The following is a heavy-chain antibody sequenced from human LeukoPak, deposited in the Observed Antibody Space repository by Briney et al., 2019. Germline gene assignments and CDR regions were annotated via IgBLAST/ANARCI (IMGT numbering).Heavy chain of an antibody. CDR2: INPNTGAT. J-gene: IGHJ4*02. D-gene: IGHD6-19*01. Sequence: ASVNVSCKPSGYTFTGYYLHWVRQAPGQGPEWMGWINPNTGATMYSQKFQGRVTMTRDTSVSTGYMELRSLTSDDSAVYYCARDRVGSGWPRPYYFEIWGQRTLVTVSS. CDR1: GYTFTGYY. V-gene: IGHV1-2*02. CDR3: ARDRVGSGWPRPYYFEI.